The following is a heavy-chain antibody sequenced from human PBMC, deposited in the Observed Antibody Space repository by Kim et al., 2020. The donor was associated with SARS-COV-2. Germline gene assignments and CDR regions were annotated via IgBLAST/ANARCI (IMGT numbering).Heavy chain of an antibody. CDR2: ISSSSSYI. J-gene: IGHJ6*02. V-gene: IGHV3-21*01. Sequence: GGSLRLSCAASGFTFSSYTMNWVRQAPGEGLEWVSAISSSSSYIYYADSVKGRFTISRDNAKNSLFLQMNSLRAEDTAVYYCARDQQLARPAAFYYYYHGMDVWGQGTTVTVSS. CDR1: GFTFSSYT. D-gene: IGHD6-6*01. CDR3: ARDQQLARPAAFYYYYHGMDV.